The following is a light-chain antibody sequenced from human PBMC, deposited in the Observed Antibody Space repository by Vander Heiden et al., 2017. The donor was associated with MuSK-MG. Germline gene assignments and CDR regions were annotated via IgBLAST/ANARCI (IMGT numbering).Light chain of an antibody. Sequence: DIQITQSPSSLSASVGDRVTITCRASQSISSYLNWYQQKPGKAPKLLIYAASSLQSGVPSRFSGSGSGTDFTLTISMLQPEDFATYYCQQSDSTLFTFGHGTKVDIK. CDR2: AAS. CDR1: QSISSY. V-gene: IGKV1-39*01. J-gene: IGKJ3*01. CDR3: QQSDSTLFT.